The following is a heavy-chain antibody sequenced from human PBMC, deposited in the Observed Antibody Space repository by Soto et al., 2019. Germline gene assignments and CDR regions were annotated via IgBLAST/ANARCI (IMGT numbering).Heavy chain of an antibody. CDR1: GFTFSSYA. V-gene: IGHV3-30-3*01. CDR2: ISYDGSNK. J-gene: IGHJ4*02. Sequence: QVQLVESGGGVVQPGRSLRLSCAASGFTFSSYAMHWVRQAPGKGLGWVAVISYDGSNKYYADSVKGRFTISRDNSKNTLYLQMNSLRAEDTAVYYCAREPPHYYYDPNFDYWGQGTLVTVSS. D-gene: IGHD3-22*01. CDR3: AREPPHYYYDPNFDY.